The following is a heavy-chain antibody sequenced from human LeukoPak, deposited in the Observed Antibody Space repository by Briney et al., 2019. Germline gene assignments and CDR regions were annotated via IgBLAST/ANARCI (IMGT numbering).Heavy chain of an antibody. V-gene: IGHV4-59*01. CDR3: ARVNSSSWYLDY. J-gene: IGHJ4*02. D-gene: IGHD6-13*01. Sequence: SETLSLTCTVSSGSISTYYWSRIRQPPGKALECIGYIYYSGSTDYNPFLKSRVTVSVDTSKNQFSLKLISVTAADTAVYYCARVNSSSWYLDYWGQGTLVTVSS. CDR1: SGSISTYY. CDR2: IYYSGST.